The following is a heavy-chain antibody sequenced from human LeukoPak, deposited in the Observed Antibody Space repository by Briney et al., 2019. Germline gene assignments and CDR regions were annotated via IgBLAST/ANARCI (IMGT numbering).Heavy chain of an antibody. CDR1: GGSISSYY. D-gene: IGHD3/OR15-3a*01. CDR3: ARGGTGFDY. J-gene: IGHJ4*02. V-gene: IGHV4-59*01. Sequence: PSETLSLTCTVSGGSISSYYWSWIRQPPGKGLEWIGYIYYSGSTNYNPSLKSRVTISVDTSKNQFSLRLSSVTAADTAVYYCARGGTGFDYWGQGTLVTVSS. CDR2: IYYSGST.